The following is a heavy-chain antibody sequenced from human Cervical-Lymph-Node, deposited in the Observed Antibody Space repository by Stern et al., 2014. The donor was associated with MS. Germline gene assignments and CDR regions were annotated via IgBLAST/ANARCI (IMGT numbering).Heavy chain of an antibody. CDR1: GFTSSIYA. Sequence: EVQLVESGGGLIQPGGSLRLSCAASGFTSSIYAMSWVRQAPGKGLEWVSSISVGGGSTYYAGSVKGRFTISRDNSKNTLFLQRKSLRAEDAAVYYCACSSSPIPPSNWFDPWGQGTLVTVSS. V-gene: IGHV3-23*04. J-gene: IGHJ5*02. D-gene: IGHD2-2*01. CDR3: ACSSSPIPPSNWFDP. CDR2: ISVGGGST.